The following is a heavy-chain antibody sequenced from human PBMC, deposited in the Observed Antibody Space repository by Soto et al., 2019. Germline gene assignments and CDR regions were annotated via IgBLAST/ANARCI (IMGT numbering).Heavy chain of an antibody. CDR3: ARHEAGWYFDS. D-gene: IGHD6-25*01. CDR2: VNTRGTS. Sequence: LCLTCTVSGASISHYSCSWIRQSAGKGLEWIGRVNTRGTSHYNPSLKSRVTISLDTSKNQFSLKLRSVTAADTAVYYCARHEAGWYFDSWGQGTLVTVSS. CDR1: GASISHYS. J-gene: IGHJ4*02. V-gene: IGHV4-4*07.